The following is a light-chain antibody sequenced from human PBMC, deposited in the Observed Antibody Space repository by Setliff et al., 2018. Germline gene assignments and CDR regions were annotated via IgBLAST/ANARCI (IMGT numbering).Light chain of an antibody. CDR1: SSDVGYYDF. V-gene: IGLV2-11*01. Sequence: QSALAQPRSVSGAPGQSVTISCSGTSSDVGYYDFVSWYQQHSHKAPKLIIFDVHTRPSGVPDRFSGSKSGSAASLTISGLRTEDEADYYCCSYTVTDTYVFGTGTKVTVL. CDR2: DVH. CDR3: CSYTVTDTYV. J-gene: IGLJ1*01.